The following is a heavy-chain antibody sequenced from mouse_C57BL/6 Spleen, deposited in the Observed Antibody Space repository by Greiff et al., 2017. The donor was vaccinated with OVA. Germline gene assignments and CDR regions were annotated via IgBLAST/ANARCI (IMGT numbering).Heavy chain of an antibody. CDR1: GYTFTSYW. J-gene: IGHJ2*01. D-gene: IGHD2-3*01. V-gene: IGHV1-64*01. CDR2: IHPNSGST. CDR3: ARRGIYDGYYVTDY. Sequence: QVQLKQPGAELVKPGASVKLSCKASGYTFTSYWMHWVKQRPGQGLEWIGMIHPNSGSTNYNEKFKSKATLTVDKSSSTAYMQLSSLTSEDSAVYYCARRGIYDGYYVTDYWGQGTTLTASS.